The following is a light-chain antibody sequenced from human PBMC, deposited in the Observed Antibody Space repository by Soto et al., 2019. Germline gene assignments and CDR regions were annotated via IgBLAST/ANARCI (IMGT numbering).Light chain of an antibody. Sequence: EIVLTQSPGTLSLSPGERATLSCRASQSVSSSYLAWYQQKPGQAPRLLIYGASSRATGIPDRFSGSGSGTDFTLNISRLEPEDFAVYYCQQYGSSPPETFGQGTKVEIK. J-gene: IGKJ1*01. CDR3: QQYGSSPPET. CDR1: QSVSSSY. V-gene: IGKV3-20*01. CDR2: GAS.